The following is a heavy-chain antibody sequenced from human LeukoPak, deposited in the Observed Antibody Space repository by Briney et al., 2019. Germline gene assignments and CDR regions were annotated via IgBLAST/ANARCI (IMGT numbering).Heavy chain of an antibody. CDR1: GFTFSSYS. CDR3: ARDGHGAVVITFDY. CDR2: ISSSSSYI. D-gene: IGHD3-22*01. V-gene: IGHV3-21*01. Sequence: PGGSLRLSCAASGFTFSSYSMNWVRQAPGKGLEWVSSISSSSSYIYYADSVKGRFTISRDNAKNSLYLQMNSLRAEDTAVYYCARDGHGAVVITFDYWGQGTLVTVSS. J-gene: IGHJ4*02.